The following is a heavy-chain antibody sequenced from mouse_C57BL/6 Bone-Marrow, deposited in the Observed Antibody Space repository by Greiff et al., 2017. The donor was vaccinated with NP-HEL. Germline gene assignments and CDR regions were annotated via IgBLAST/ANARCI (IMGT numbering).Heavy chain of an antibody. D-gene: IGHD1-1*01. Sequence: QVQLQQPGAELVMPGASVKLSCKASGYTFTSYWMHWVKQRPGQGLEWIGEIDPSDSYTNYTPQFKGKSTLTVDKSSRTAYMQLSSLTSEDSAVYYCSRARLYYYGSSYLYAIDYWGQGTSVPVSS. J-gene: IGHJ4*01. V-gene: IGHV1-69*01. CDR2: IDPSDSYT. CDR3: SRARLYYYGSSYLYAIDY. CDR1: GYTFTSYW.